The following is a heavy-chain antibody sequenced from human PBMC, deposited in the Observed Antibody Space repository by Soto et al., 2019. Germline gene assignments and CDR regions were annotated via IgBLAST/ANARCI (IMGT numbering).Heavy chain of an antibody. CDR1: GYTLTELS. J-gene: IGHJ4*02. CDR2: FDPEDGET. V-gene: IGHV1-24*01. CDR3: ATSFQSLADY. Sequence: ASVKVSCKVSGYTLTELSMPWVRQAPGKGLEWMGGFDPEDGETIYAQKFQGRVTMTEDTSTDTAYMELSSRRSEDTAVPYCATSFQSLADYCGQGTLVAAAS. D-gene: IGHD3-16*01.